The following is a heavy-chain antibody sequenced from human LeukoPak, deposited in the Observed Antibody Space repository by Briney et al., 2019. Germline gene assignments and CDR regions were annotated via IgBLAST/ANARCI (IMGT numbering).Heavy chain of an antibody. CDR3: ARGIAARSRFDY. Sequence: SQTLSLTCTVSGGSISSGDYYWSWIRQPPGKGLEWIGYIYYSGSTNYNPSLKSRVTISVDTSKNQFSLKLSSVTAADTAVYYCARGIAARSRFDYWGQGTLVTVSS. CDR1: GGSISSGDYY. CDR2: IYYSGST. J-gene: IGHJ4*02. V-gene: IGHV4-30-4*01. D-gene: IGHD6-13*01.